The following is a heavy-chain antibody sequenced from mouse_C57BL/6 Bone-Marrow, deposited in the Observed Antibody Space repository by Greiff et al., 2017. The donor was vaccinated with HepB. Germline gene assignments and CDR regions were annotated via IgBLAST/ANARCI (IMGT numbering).Heavy chain of an antibody. V-gene: IGHV1-74*01. CDR2: IHPSDSDT. CDR3: AKGGLLRRDWFAY. Sequence: QVHVKQSGAELVKPGASVKVSCKASGYTFTSYWMHWVKQRPGQGLEWIGRIHPSDSDTNYNQKFKGKATLTVDKSSSTAYMQLSSLTSEDSAVYYCAKGGLLRRDWFAYWGQGTLVTVSA. CDR1: GYTFTSYW. J-gene: IGHJ3*01. D-gene: IGHD1-1*01.